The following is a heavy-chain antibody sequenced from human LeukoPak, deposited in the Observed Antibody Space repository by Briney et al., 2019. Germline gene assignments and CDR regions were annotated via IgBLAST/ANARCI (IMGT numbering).Heavy chain of an antibody. J-gene: IGHJ6*02. CDR1: GFTLSSYA. Sequence: GGSLRLSCAVSGFTLSSYAMSWVRQTPGKGLEWVSATSGSGGSTYSADSVKGRFTISRDISKNTLYLQMNSLRAEDTAVYYCAKSITVTTYYSYGMDAWGQGTTVTVSS. CDR3: AKSITVTTYYSYGMDA. CDR2: TSGSGGST. V-gene: IGHV3-23*01. D-gene: IGHD4-17*01.